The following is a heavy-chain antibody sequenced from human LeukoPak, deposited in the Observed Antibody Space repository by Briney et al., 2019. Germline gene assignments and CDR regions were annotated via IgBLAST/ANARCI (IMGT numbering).Heavy chain of an antibody. CDR3: ARDSSGNFIPDYFDY. J-gene: IGHJ4*02. CDR1: GFTFSSYE. D-gene: IGHD3-10*01. CDR2: ISATGNTI. V-gene: IGHV3-48*03. Sequence: GGSLRLSCATSGFTFSSYEMNWVRQAPGKGLEWVSYISATGNTIYYADSVKGRFTISRDNAKHSLDLQMNSLRAEDTAVYYCARDSSGNFIPDYFDYWGQGTLVTVSS.